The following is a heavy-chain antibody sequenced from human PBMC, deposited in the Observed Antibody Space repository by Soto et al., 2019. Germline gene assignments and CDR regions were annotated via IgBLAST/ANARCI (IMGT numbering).Heavy chain of an antibody. CDR1: GYSFTSYW. V-gene: IGHV5-10-1*01. D-gene: IGHD2-2*01. Sequence: LKISCKGSGYSFTSYWISWVRQMPGKGLGWMGRIDPSDSYTNYSPSFQGHVTISADKSIGTAYLQWSSLKASDTAMYYCARLIVVVPAAPSDYYYYYGMDVWGQGTTVTVSS. CDR2: IDPSDSYT. J-gene: IGHJ6*02. CDR3: ARLIVVVPAAPSDYYYYYGMDV.